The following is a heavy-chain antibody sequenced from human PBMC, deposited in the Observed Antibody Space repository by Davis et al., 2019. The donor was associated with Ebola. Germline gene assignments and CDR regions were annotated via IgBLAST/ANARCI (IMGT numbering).Heavy chain of an antibody. CDR3: VQGTTSCHV. D-gene: IGHD2-2*01. Sequence: GESLKISCDVSGFDLTTYSMNWVRQAPGKGLESVAAISMRGDSTDYADSVKGRFTISRDNSNNMLYLKMNNLRVEDTALYYCVQGTTSCHVWGQGTLVTVSS. V-gene: IGHV3-23*01. CDR2: ISMRGDST. CDR1: GFDLTTYS. J-gene: IGHJ4*02.